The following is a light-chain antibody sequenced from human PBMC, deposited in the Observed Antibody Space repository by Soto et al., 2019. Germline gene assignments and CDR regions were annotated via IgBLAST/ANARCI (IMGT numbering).Light chain of an antibody. Sequence: DIQMTRSPSTLSASVGDRVTITCRASQSISSWLAWYQQKPGKAPKLLXYDASSLESGVPSRFSGSGSGTELTLTISSLQSDDFAAYYCQQYSDWPTWRFGQGTKV. CDR1: QSISSW. J-gene: IGKJ1*01. V-gene: IGKV1-5*01. CDR3: QQYSDWPTWR. CDR2: DAS.